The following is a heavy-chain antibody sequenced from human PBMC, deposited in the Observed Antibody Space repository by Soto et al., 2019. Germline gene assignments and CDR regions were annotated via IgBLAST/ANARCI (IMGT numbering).Heavy chain of an antibody. CDR1: GFALSGYW. D-gene: IGHD2-21*02. Sequence: GGSLRLFCAASGFALSGYWMNWVRQAPGKGLEWVASINPDGTLKYYVDSVKGRFTISRDNADNSLFLQMISLRVEDTAVYYCARWESGDWYLGIWGQGTLVTVSS. V-gene: IGHV3-7*03. J-gene: IGHJ4*02. CDR2: INPDGTLK. CDR3: ARWESGDWYLGI.